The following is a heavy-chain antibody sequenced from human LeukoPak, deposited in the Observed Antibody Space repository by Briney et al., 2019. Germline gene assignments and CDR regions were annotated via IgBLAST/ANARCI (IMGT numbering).Heavy chain of an antibody. CDR2: VIPIFGTP. CDR3: ARVAAGGNRFWFDP. CDR1: GDTFSNYA. J-gene: IGHJ5*02. D-gene: IGHD6-13*01. Sequence: SVTVSCKASGDTFSNYAISWVRQAPGQGLEWMGSVIPIFGTPNNAQKFQGRVTITADKSTNTAYMELSSLRSEDTAVFYCARVAAGGNRFWFDPWGQGTLVTVSS. V-gene: IGHV1-69*06.